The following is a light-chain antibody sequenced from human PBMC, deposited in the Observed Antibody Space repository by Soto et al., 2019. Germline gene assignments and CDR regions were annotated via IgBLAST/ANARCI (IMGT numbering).Light chain of an antibody. CDR1: TSDIGAYNY. CDR3: TSYTTSSTHV. J-gene: IGLJ2*01. Sequence: QSALTQPASVSGSPGQSITISCTGTTSDIGAYNYVSWYQQHPDKAPKLMIFEVSDRPSVVSTRFSGSKSDNRASLTISGRQAEDEATYYCTSYTTSSTHVFGGGTKLTVL. CDR2: EVS. V-gene: IGLV2-14*01.